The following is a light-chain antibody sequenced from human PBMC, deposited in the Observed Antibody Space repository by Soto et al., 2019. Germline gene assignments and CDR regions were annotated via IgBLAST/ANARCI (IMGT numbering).Light chain of an antibody. CDR2: DDS. CDR3: QVWDGSSDPPYV. J-gene: IGLJ1*01. V-gene: IGLV3-21*02. CDR1: NIGSKT. Sequence: SYELTQPPSVSVAPGQTARITCWGDNIGSKTVHWYQQRPGQAPVLVVYDDSDRPSGIPERFSGSNSGNTATLTISGVEAGDEADYCCQVWDGSSDPPYVFGTGTKVTVL.